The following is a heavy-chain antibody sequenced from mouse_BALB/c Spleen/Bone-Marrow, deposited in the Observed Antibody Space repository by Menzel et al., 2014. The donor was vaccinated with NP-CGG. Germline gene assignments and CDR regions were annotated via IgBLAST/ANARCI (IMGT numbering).Heavy chain of an antibody. V-gene: IGHV1-14*01. CDR1: GYTFTSYV. Sequence: VQLKDSGPELVKPGASVKMSCKASGYTFTSYVMHWVKQKPGQGLEWIGYINPYNDGTRYNEKFKGKATLTSDKSSSTAYMELSSLTSEDSAVYYCAKGDNYRYDFDYWGQGTTLTVSS. J-gene: IGHJ2*01. D-gene: IGHD2-14*01. CDR3: AKGDNYRYDFDY. CDR2: INPYNDGT.